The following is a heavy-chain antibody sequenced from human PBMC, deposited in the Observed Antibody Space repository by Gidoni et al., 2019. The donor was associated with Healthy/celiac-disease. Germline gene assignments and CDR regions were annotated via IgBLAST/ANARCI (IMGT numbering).Heavy chain of an antibody. Sequence: AISGSGGSTYYADSVKGRFTISRDNSKNTLYLQMNSLRAEDTAVYYCAKDPFGDDFCRDTVDYWGQGTLVTVSS. CDR2: ISGSGGST. J-gene: IGHJ4*02. V-gene: IGHV3-23*01. D-gene: IGHD3-3*01. CDR3: AKDPFGDDFCRDTVDY.